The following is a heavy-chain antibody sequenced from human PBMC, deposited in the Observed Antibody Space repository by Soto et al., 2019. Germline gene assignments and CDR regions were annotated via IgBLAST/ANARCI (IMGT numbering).Heavy chain of an antibody. CDR3: ARVLGSDYYFDY. CDR2: IIPIFGTA. J-gene: IGHJ4*02. V-gene: IGHV1-69*13. CDR1: GGTFSSYA. D-gene: IGHD3-16*01. Sequence: EASVKVSCKASGGTFSSYAISWVRQAPGQGLEWMGGIIPIFGTANYAQKFQGRVTITADESTSTAYMELSSLRSEDTAVYYCARVLGSDYYFDYWGQGTLVTVSS.